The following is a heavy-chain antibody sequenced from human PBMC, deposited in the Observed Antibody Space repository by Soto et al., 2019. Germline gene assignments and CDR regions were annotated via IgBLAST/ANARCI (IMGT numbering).Heavy chain of an antibody. J-gene: IGHJ6*02. D-gene: IGHD5-12*01. CDR1: GGSIVSGDCF. V-gene: IGHV4-30-4*01. CDR2: IHSSGRT. CDR3: ARADDTYGYPMYYYGVDV. Sequence: PSETLCLTWNVAGGSIVSGDCFWIWIRKSPGKSLEWIGFIHSSGRTYDNPSLKTRVIISVDTSKSQFSLKLSSVTAADTAVYYCARADDTYGYPMYYYGVDVWGPGTTVTVSS.